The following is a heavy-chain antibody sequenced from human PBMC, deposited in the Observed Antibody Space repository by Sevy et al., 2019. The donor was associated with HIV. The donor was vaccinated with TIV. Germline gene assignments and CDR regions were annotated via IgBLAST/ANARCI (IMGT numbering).Heavy chain of an antibody. CDR1: GGTFSSYA. CDR3: ASGNSSGRYYFDY. J-gene: IGHJ4*02. CDR2: IIPIFGTA. D-gene: IGHD6-19*01. V-gene: IGHV1-69*06. Sequence: ASVKVSCKASGGTFSSYAISWVRQAPGQGLEWMGGIIPIFGTANYAQKFQGRVTITADKSTSTAYMELSSLRSEDTAVYYCASGNSSGRYYFDYWGQGTLVTVS.